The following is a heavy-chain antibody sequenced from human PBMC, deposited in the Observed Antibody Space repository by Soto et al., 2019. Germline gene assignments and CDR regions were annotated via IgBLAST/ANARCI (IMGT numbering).Heavy chain of an antibody. Sequence: LRLSCAASGFTFSSYGMHWVRQAPGKGLEWVAVISYDGSNKYYADSVKGRFTISRDNSKNTLYLQMNSLRAEDTAVYYCAKDSHYYYDSSGSLGYWGQGTLVTVSS. CDR3: AKDSHYYYDSSGSLGY. D-gene: IGHD3-22*01. CDR1: GFTFSSYG. CDR2: ISYDGSNK. J-gene: IGHJ4*02. V-gene: IGHV3-30*18.